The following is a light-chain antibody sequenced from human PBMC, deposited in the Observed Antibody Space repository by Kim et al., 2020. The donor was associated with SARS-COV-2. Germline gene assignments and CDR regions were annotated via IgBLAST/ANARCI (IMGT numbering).Light chain of an antibody. CDR1: QSFINSY. CDR2: GAS. J-gene: IGKJ4*01. V-gene: IGKV3-20*01. CDR3: QQYGRSPLA. Sequence: SPGEKATLSCRASQSFINSYLAWYQQNPGQAPRLLILGASSRATGIPDRFTGSGSGTDFTLTISRLEPEDFAVYYCQQYGRSPLAFGGGTKVDIK.